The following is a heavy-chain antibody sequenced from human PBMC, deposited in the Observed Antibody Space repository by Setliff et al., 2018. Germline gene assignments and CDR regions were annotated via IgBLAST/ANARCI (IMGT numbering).Heavy chain of an antibody. V-gene: IGHV1-2*02. CDR2: IRPSDGVT. Sequence: RASVKVSCKASGYSLTDYHIQWVRQAPGQGLEWMGWIRPSDGVTDYAPMFEGRVTLTTDTSINTAFMDLSRLTSDDTAVYYCAREPERFFDYWGQGSLVTVSS. D-gene: IGHD3-3*01. CDR3: AREPERFFDY. J-gene: IGHJ4*02. CDR1: GYSLTDYH.